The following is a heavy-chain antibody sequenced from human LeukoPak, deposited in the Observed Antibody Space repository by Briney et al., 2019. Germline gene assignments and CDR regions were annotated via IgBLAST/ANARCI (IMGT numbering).Heavy chain of an antibody. CDR1: GDSLSSSSYY. V-gene: IGHV4-39*07. J-gene: IGHJ6*02. D-gene: IGHD7-27*01. CDR2: IYYSGST. CDR3: ARGIFLGIPSKYYYYGMDV. Sequence: SDTLSLTCTVSGDSLSSSSYYWVWLPQPPGKGLEWIRSIYYSGSTYYNPSLKSRVTISVDTYKNQFSLKLSSVTAADTAVYYCARGIFLGIPSKYYYYGMDVWGQGTTVTVSS.